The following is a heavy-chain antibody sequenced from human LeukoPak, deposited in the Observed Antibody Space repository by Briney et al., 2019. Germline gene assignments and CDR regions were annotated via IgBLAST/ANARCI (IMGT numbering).Heavy chain of an antibody. CDR1: GGSFSGYY. V-gene: IGHV4-34*01. D-gene: IGHD3-10*01. CDR3: ARARWGYYYGSGSHSNWFDP. Sequence: SETLSLTCAVYGGSFSGYYWNWIRQPPGKGLEWIGEINHSGSTNYNPSLKSRVTISVDTSKNQFSLKLSSVTAADTAVYYCARARWGYYYGSGSHSNWFDPWGQGTLVTVSS. J-gene: IGHJ5*02. CDR2: INHSGST.